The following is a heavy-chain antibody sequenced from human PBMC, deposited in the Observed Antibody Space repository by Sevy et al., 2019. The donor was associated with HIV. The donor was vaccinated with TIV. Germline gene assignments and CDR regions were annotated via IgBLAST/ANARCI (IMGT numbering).Heavy chain of an antibody. D-gene: IGHD2-8*01. J-gene: IGHJ4*02. CDR2: LSFGCGEI. CDR1: GFTFSKYY. Sequence: GGSLRLSCAASGFTFSKYYMSWVRQPPGKGLEWVSTLSFGCGEINYADSVKGRFTISRDNSKSSVYLQMNNLRPEDTAVYYCAREGGTNPHDYWGQGTLVTVSS. V-gene: IGHV3-23*01. CDR3: AREGGTNPHDY.